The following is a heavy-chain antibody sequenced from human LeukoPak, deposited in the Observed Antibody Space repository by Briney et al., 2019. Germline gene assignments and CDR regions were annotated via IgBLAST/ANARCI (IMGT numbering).Heavy chain of an antibody. V-gene: IGHV4-39*01. D-gene: IGHD3-3*01. CDR2: TYYSGST. CDR3: AEHDFWSGGYWFDP. CDR1: GGSISSSSYY. Sequence: SETLSLTCTVSGGSISSSSYYWGWIRQPPGKGLEWIGSTYYSGSTYYNPSLKSRVTISVDTSKNQFSLKLSSVTAADTAVYYCAEHDFWSGGYWFDPWGQGTLVTVSS. J-gene: IGHJ5*02.